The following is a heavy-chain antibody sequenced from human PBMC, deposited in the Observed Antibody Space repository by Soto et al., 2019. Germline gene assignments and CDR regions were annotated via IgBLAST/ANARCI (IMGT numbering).Heavy chain of an antibody. CDR1: GFTFSSYS. D-gene: IGHD3-22*01. CDR2: ISSSSSYI. V-gene: IGHV3-21*01. J-gene: IGHJ4*02. CDR3: ARDVVYYYDSSGYYYVGPYFDY. Sequence: GGSLRLSCAASGFTFSSYSMNWVRQAPGKVLEWVSSISSSSSYIYYADSVKGRCTISRDNAKNSLYLQMNRLRAEGTAVYYCARDVVYYYDSSGYYYVGPYFDYWGQGTLVTVSS.